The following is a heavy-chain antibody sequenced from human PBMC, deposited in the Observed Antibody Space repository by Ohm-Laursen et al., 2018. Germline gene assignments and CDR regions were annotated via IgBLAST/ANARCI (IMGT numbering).Heavy chain of an antibody. D-gene: IGHD6-19*01. CDR3: AKSPRGWYSLFDT. V-gene: IGHV4-4*07. J-gene: IGHJ4*02. Sequence: SETLSLTCPVSGGSISSYYWSWIRQPAGKGLEWIGRIYSSGSTNYNPSLKSRVTMSVDTSKNQFSLKLSSMTAADTAVYYCAKSPRGWYSLFDTWGQGTLVTVSS. CDR1: GGSISSYY. CDR2: IYSSGST.